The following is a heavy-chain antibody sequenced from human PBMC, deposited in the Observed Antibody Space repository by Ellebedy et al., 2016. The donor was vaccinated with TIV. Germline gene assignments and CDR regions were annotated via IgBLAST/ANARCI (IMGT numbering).Heavy chain of an antibody. J-gene: IGHJ4*02. D-gene: IGHD3-3*01. CDR3: AKEAEGWLLSNPIYDY. V-gene: IGHV3-7*03. CDR1: GFTFSSYW. CDR2: IKQDGSEK. Sequence: GESLKISCAASGFTFSSYWMSWVRQAPGKGLEWVANIKQDGSEKYYVDSVKGRFTISRDNAKNSLYLQMNSLRAEDTAVYYCAKEAEGWLLSNPIYDYWGQGTLVTVSS.